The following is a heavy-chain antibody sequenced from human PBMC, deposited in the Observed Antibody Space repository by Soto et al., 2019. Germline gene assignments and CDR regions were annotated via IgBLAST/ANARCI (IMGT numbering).Heavy chain of an antibody. J-gene: IGHJ6*02. D-gene: IGHD5-12*01. CDR2: IVVGSGNT. CDR3: AAEEMATIENGMDV. CDR1: GFTFTSSA. Sequence: QMQLVQSGPEVKKPGTSVKVSCKASGFTFTSSAVQWVRQARGQRLEWIGWIVVGSGNTNYAQKFQERVTITRDMSTSTAYMELSSLRSEDTAVYYCAAEEMATIENGMDVWGQGTTVTVSS. V-gene: IGHV1-58*01.